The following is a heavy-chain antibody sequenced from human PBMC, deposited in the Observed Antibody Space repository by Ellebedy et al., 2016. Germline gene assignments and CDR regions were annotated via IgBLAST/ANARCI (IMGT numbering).Heavy chain of an antibody. CDR2: ISSSGTTI. D-gene: IGHD2-15*01. CDR1: EFTFDDYY. Sequence: GGSLRLSCAASEFTFDDYYMSWIRQAPGKGLEWVSYISSSGTTIYYADSVKGRFTISRDNAKYSLYLQMNSLRAKDTAVYYCVRGGGADAYYYGLDVWGQGTTVTVSS. CDR3: VRGGGADAYYYGLDV. J-gene: IGHJ6*02. V-gene: IGHV3-11*01.